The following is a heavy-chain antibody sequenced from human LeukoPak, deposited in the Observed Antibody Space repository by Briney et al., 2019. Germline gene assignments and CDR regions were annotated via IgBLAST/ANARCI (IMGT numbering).Heavy chain of an antibody. Sequence: PSETLSLTCTVSGGSISSYYWSWIRQPPGKRLEWIEYIYYSGSTNYNPSLKSRVTISVDTSKNQFSLKLSSVTAADTAVYYCARVGGTNYYYYGMDVWGQGTTVTVFS. CDR2: IYYSGST. V-gene: IGHV4-59*01. CDR3: ARVGGTNYYYYGMDV. J-gene: IGHJ6*02. CDR1: GGSISSYY. D-gene: IGHD4-23*01.